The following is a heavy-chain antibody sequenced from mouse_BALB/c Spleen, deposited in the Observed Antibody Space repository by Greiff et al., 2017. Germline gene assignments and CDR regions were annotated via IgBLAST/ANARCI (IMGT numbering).Heavy chain of an antibody. D-gene: IGHD2-3*01. CDR3: ARGEGYDGYYGWFAY. J-gene: IGHJ3*01. Sequence: QVQLQQPGAELVRPGASVKLSCKASGYSFTSYWMNWVKQRPGQGLEWIGYISCYNGATSYNQKFKGKATFTVDTSSSTAYMQFNSLTSEDSAVYYCARGEGYDGYYGWFAYWGQGTLVTVSA. V-gene: IGHV1S127*01. CDR2: ISCYNGAT. CDR1: GYSFTSYW.